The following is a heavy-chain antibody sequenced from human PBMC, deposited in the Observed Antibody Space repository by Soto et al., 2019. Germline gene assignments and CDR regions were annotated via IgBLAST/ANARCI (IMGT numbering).Heavy chain of an antibody. D-gene: IGHD3-10*01. CDR2: IYPEDSDT. CDR1: GYTYPSYW. CDR3: ARRILLWSVRDAFDI. Sequence: EVQLVQSGAEVKKPGESLKISCKGFGYTYPSYWIGWVRQMPGKGLEWMGIIYPEDSDTRYSLSFQGQVTISADKSISTADLQWSSLKASDTATYYCARRILLWSVRDAFDIWGQGTMVTVSS. V-gene: IGHV5-51*03. J-gene: IGHJ3*02.